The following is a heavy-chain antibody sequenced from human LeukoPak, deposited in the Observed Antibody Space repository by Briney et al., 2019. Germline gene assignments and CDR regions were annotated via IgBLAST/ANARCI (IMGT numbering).Heavy chain of an antibody. J-gene: IGHJ4*02. Sequence: PSETLSLTCTTPAVSITSHYWSWIRHPPGKGLEYIGHTYYSGSTNHNPSLKSGVTRSIDTSKNQFSLTLDSVTAADTAEYYSGGYGYSSGWYADYWGRGTLVTVSS. V-gene: IGHV4-59*08. CDR2: TYYSGST. CDR3: GGYGYSSGWYADY. D-gene: IGHD6-19*01. CDR1: AVSITSHY.